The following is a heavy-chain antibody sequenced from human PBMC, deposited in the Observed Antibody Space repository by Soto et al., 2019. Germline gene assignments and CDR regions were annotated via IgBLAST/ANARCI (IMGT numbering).Heavy chain of an antibody. CDR2: IIPIFGTA. J-gene: IGHJ3*02. V-gene: IGHV1-69*13. Sequence: SVTVYCMASAGTFSSYDISWVRQAPGQGLEWMGGIIPIFGTANYAQKFQGRVTITADESTSTAYMELSSLRSEDTAVYYCARERPGYYYDSSGYSSGAFDIWGQGTMVTVS. D-gene: IGHD3-22*01. CDR3: ARERPGYYYDSSGYSSGAFDI. CDR1: AGTFSSYD.